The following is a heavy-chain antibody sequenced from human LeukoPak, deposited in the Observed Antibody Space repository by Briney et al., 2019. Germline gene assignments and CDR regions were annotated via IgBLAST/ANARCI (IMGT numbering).Heavy chain of an antibody. CDR3: ARVAHPAELLRWGYYYYGMDV. D-gene: IGHD3-10*02. Sequence: PGGSLRLSCAASGFTFSSYAMHWVRQAPGKGLEWVAVISYDGGNKYYADSVKGRFTISRDNSKNTLYLQMNSLRAEDTAVYYCARVAHPAELLRWGYYYYGMDVWGQGTTVTVSS. CDR1: GFTFSSYA. V-gene: IGHV3-30*04. J-gene: IGHJ6*02. CDR2: ISYDGGNK.